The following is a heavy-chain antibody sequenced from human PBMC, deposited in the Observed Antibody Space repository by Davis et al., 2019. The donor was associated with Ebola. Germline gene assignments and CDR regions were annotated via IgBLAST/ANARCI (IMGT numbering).Heavy chain of an antibody. CDR3: ASEGGPVVAATRGMDV. V-gene: IGHV3-73*01. D-gene: IGHD2-15*01. J-gene: IGHJ6*02. CDR1: GFTFSGSA. CDR2: IRSKANSYAT. Sequence: GGSLRLSCAASGFTFSGSAMHWVRQASGKGLEWVGRIRSKANSYATAYAASVKGRFTISRDDSKNTAYLQMNSLRAEDTAVYYCASEGGPVVAATRGMDVWGQGTTVTVSS.